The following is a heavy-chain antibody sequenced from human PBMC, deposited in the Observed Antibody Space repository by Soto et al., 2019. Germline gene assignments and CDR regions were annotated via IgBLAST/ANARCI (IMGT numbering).Heavy chain of an antibody. CDR1: GYTFTSYA. D-gene: IGHD2-21*02. J-gene: IGHJ4*02. V-gene: IGHV1-3*01. CDR2: INAGNGNT. Sequence: ASVKVSCKASGYTFTSYAMHWVRQAPGQRLEWMGWINAGNGNTKYSQKFQGRVTITRDTSASTAYMELSSLRSEDTAVFYCARSIVVVTAADYWGQGTLDIVSS. CDR3: ARSIVVVTAADY.